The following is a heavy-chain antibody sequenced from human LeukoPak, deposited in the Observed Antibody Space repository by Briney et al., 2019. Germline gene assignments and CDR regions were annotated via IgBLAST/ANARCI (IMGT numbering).Heavy chain of an antibody. Sequence: GSLRLSCAASGFTFSSYGMHWVRQAPGKGLGWISYISSSGSSIKYADSVKGRFTVSRDNAKNSLYLQMNSLRAEDTGVYYCARNGIAVNGYFDYWGQGTLVTVSS. CDR2: ISSSGSSI. CDR1: GFTFSSYG. V-gene: IGHV3-48*04. J-gene: IGHJ4*02. D-gene: IGHD6-19*01. CDR3: ARNGIAVNGYFDY.